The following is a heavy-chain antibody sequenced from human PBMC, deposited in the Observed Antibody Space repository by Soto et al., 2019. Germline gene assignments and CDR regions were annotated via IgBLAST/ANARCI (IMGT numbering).Heavy chain of an antibody. V-gene: IGHV1-69*13. CDR1: GGTFSSYA. Sequence: ASVKVSCKASGGTFSSYAISWVRQAPGQGLEWMGGIIPIFGTANYAQKFQGRVTITADESTSTAYMELSSLRSEDTAVYYCARGSPVDYDFWSGYYKGREDYYYYGMDVWGQGTTVTVSS. J-gene: IGHJ6*02. CDR3: ARGSPVDYDFWSGYYKGREDYYYYGMDV. CDR2: IIPIFGTA. D-gene: IGHD3-3*01.